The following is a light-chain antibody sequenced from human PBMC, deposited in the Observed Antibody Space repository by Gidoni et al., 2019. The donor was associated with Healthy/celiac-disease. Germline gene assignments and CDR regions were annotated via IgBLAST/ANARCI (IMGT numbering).Light chain of an antibody. V-gene: IGKV2D-29*01. Sequence: VMPHTPLSLSVTPGQPADIYCNSSQCHQHCEGKTYLYWYRQKPGQPPQLLIYEVSNRFSGVPDRFSGSGSGTDFTLKISRVEAEDVGVYYCMQSVQLPWTFGQXTKLEIK. CDR3: MQSVQLPWT. J-gene: IGKJ1*01. CDR1: QCHQHCEGKTY. CDR2: EVS.